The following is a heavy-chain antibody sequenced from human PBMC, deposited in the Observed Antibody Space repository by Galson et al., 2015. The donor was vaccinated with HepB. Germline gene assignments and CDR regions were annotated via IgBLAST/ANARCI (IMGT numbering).Heavy chain of an antibody. D-gene: IGHD6-19*01. Sequence: SLRLSCAASGFTFSSYAMSWVRQAPGKGLEWVSAITASGGSTYYADSVKGRFTISRDDSKNTLYLQMNSLRADDTAVYYCAKGVAGFVSLDYWGQGTLVTVSS. CDR2: ITASGGST. CDR3: AKGVAGFVSLDY. J-gene: IGHJ4*02. V-gene: IGHV3-23*01. CDR1: GFTFSSYA.